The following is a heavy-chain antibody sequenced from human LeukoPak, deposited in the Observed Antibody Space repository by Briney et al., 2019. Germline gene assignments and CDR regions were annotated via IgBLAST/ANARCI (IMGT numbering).Heavy chain of an antibody. V-gene: IGHV3-23*01. D-gene: IGHD6-13*01. Sequence: PGGSLRLSCAASGFTFSSYARSWVRQAPGKGREWVSAISGSVDSTYYGDSVKGRFTISRDNSKNTLYLQMNSLRAEDTAVYYCAKTRPLDSSSWSHGDYWGQGTLVTVSS. CDR2: ISGSVDST. CDR3: AKTRPLDSSSWSHGDY. CDR1: GFTFSSYA. J-gene: IGHJ4*02.